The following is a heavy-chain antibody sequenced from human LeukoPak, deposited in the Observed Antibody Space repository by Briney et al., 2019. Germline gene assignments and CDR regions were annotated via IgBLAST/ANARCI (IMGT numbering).Heavy chain of an antibody. V-gene: IGHV4-34*01. J-gene: IGHJ4*02. Sequence: PSETLSLTCAVYGGSFSGYYWSWIRQPPGKGLEWIGEINHSGSTNYNPSLKSRVTISVDMSKNQFSLKLSSVTAADTAVYYCARYPRRGYCSSTSCYEGTFDYWGQGTLVTVSS. CDR3: ARYPRRGYCSSTSCYEGTFDY. CDR2: INHSGST. CDR1: GGSFSGYY. D-gene: IGHD2-2*01.